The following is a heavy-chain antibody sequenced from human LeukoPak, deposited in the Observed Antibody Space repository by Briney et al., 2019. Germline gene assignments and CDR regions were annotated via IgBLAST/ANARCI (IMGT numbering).Heavy chain of an antibody. D-gene: IGHD3-22*01. Sequence: GGSLRLSCAASGFTFSSYAMTWVRQVPGKGLEWVSAISGSGGSTYYADSVKGRFTISRDNSKNTLHLQMYSLTAEDTAVYYCANLRSLIVVESYYFEYWGQGTLVTVSS. CDR1: GFTFSSYA. CDR3: ANLRSLIVVESYYFEY. V-gene: IGHV3-23*01. J-gene: IGHJ4*02. CDR2: ISGSGGST.